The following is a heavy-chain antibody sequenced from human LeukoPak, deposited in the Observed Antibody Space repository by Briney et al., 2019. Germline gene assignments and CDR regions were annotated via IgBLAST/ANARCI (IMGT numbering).Heavy chain of an antibody. D-gene: IGHD6-13*01. J-gene: IGHJ4*02. CDR2: ISYDGSNK. Sequence: PGGSLRLSCAASGFTFSSYAMHWVRQAPGKGLEWVAVISYDGSNKYYADSVKGRFTISRDNARNSLYLQMNSLRAEDTAVYYCATTLNIATAAYFWGQGTLVTVSS. V-gene: IGHV3-30-3*01. CDR1: GFTFSSYA. CDR3: ATTLNIATAAYF.